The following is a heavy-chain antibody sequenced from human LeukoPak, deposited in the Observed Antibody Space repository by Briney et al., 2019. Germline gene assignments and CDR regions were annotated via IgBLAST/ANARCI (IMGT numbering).Heavy chain of an antibody. J-gene: IGHJ5*02. CDR2: ISTSGTTI. V-gene: IGHV3-11*04. CDR1: GFTFSNYY. D-gene: IGHD3-3*01. CDR3: ARVESKDYDFWSGSNWFDP. Sequence: KPGGSLRLSCAASGFTFSNYYMSWIRQAPGKGLAWVSYISTSGTTIYYADSVKGRFTISRDNAKNSLYLQMNSLRAEDTAVYYCARVESKDYDFWSGSNWFDPWGQGTLVTVS.